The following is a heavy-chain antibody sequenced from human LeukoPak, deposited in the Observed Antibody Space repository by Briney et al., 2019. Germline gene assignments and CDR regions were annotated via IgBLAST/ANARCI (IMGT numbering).Heavy chain of an antibody. D-gene: IGHD3-9*01. J-gene: IGHJ4*02. Sequence: GRSLRLSCAASGFTFSSYAMHWVRQAPGKGLERVAVISYDGSNKYYADSVKGRFTISRDNSKNTLYLQMNSLRAEDTAVYYCANVPEPRGYFDWLYVDSNYWGQGTLVTVSS. CDR2: ISYDGSNK. V-gene: IGHV3-30*04. CDR3: ANVPEPRGYFDWLYVDSNY. CDR1: GFTFSSYA.